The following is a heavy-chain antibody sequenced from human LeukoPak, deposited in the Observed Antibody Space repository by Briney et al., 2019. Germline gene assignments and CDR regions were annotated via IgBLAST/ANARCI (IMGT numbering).Heavy chain of an antibody. CDR2: ISWNSRDV. Sequence: QAGGSLRLSCAASGFTFDEYAMHWVRQAPGKGLEWVSGISWNSRDVGYADSVKGRFTISRDNSKNTLYLQMNSLRAEDTAVYYCAKGIPMVRAQNWFDPWGQGTLVTVSS. V-gene: IGHV3-9*01. CDR1: GFTFDEYA. J-gene: IGHJ5*02. CDR3: AKGIPMVRAQNWFDP. D-gene: IGHD3-10*01.